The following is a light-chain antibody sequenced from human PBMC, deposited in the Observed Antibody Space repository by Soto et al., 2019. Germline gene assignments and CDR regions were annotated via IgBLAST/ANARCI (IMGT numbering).Light chain of an antibody. J-gene: IGKJ1*01. CDR1: QSISSW. Sequence: DIQMTQSPSTLSASVGDRVTITCRASQSISSWLAWYQQKPGQAPKLLIYKASTLQSGVPSRFSGSGSGTEFTLAISSLHPYESATYYCQQYNDNWPCGQGPKLEIK. V-gene: IGKV1-5*03. CDR3: QQYNDNWP. CDR2: KAS.